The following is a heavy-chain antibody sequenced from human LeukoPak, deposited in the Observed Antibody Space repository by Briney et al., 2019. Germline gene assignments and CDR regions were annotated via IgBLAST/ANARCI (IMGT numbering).Heavy chain of an antibody. D-gene: IGHD6-19*01. CDR2: IKQDGSEK. Sequence: SGGSLRLSCAASGFTFSSYWMSWVRQAPGKGLEWVANIKQDGSEKYYVDSVKGRFTISRDNAKNSLYLQMNSLRAEDTAVYCCARDYGSGWYYYFDYWGQGTLVTVSS. CDR3: ARDYGSGWYYYFDY. CDR1: GFTFSSYW. J-gene: IGHJ4*02. V-gene: IGHV3-7*01.